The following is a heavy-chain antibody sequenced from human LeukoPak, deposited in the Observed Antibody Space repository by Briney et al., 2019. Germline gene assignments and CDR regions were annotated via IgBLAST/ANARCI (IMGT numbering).Heavy chain of an antibody. V-gene: IGHV1-46*01. CDR3: TSGDSAYYFDY. D-gene: IGHD2-21*01. J-gene: IGHJ4*02. CDR1: GYTFTGYY. CDR2: INPSGGST. Sequence: ASVKVSCKASGYTFTGYYMRWVRQAPGQGLEWMGIINPSGGSTSYAQKFQGRVTMTRDTSTSTVYMELSSLRSEDTAVYYCTSGDSAYYFDYWGQGTLVTVSS.